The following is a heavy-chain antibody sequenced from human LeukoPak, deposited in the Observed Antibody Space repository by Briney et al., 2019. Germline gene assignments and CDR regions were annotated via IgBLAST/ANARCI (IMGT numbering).Heavy chain of an antibody. Sequence: GASVKVSCKASGYTFTGYYMHWVRQAPGQGLEWMGWINPNSGGTNYAQKFQGRVTMTRDTSISTAYMELSRLRSDDTAVYYCARRPTVTTRSAIDYWGQGTLVTVSS. CDR1: GYTFTGYY. CDR3: ARRPTVTTRSAIDY. D-gene: IGHD4-17*01. CDR2: INPNSGGT. J-gene: IGHJ4*02. V-gene: IGHV1-2*02.